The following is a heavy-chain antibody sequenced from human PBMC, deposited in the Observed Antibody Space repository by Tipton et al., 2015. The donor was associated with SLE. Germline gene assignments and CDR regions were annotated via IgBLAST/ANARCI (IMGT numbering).Heavy chain of an antibody. Sequence: SLRLSCAASGFTFSSYAMNWVRQAPGKGLEWVSSISSSSSYIYYADSVKGRFTISRDNAKNSLYLQMNSLRAEDTAVYYCAKADQINGMDVWGQGTTVTVSS. J-gene: IGHJ6*02. CDR2: ISSSSSYI. V-gene: IGHV3-21*01. D-gene: IGHD2-2*01. CDR1: GFTFSSYA. CDR3: AKADQINGMDV.